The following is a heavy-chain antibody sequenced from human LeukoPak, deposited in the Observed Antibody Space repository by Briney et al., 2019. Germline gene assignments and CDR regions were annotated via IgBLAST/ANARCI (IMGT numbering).Heavy chain of an antibody. CDR3: AREARRERRGYGMDG. J-gene: IGHJ6*02. Sequence: GESLKISCKGSGYSFTTYWLVWVRQMPGKGLEWMGIIYPGDSDARYSPSFQGQVTISADKSISTAYLQWSSLKASDTAMYYCAREARRERRGYGMDGWGQGTTVTVSS. D-gene: IGHD1-1*01. CDR2: IYPGDSDA. V-gene: IGHV5-51*01. CDR1: GYSFTTYW.